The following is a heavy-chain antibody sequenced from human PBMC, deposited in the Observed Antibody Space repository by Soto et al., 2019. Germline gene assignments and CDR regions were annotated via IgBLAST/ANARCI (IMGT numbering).Heavy chain of an antibody. Sequence: GGSLRLSCAASGFTVSSNYMSWVRQAPGKGLEWVSVIYSGGSTYYVDSVKGRFTISRHNSKNTLYLQMNSLRAEDTAVYYCARDPDRGLGGNDYWGQGTLVTVSS. J-gene: IGHJ4*02. CDR2: IYSGGST. CDR1: GFTVSSNY. V-gene: IGHV3-53*04. D-gene: IGHD3-16*01. CDR3: ARDPDRGLGGNDY.